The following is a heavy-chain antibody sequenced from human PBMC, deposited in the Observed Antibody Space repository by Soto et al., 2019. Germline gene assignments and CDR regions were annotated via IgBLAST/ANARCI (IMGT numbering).Heavy chain of an antibody. J-gene: IGHJ6*02. CDR3: ARGRHIVVVPAAIYYYGMDV. V-gene: IGHV4-34*01. CDR1: GGSFSGYY. CDR2: INHSGST. D-gene: IGHD2-2*01. Sequence: KPSETLSLTCAVYGGSFSGYYWSWIRQPPGKGLEWIGEINHSGSTNYNPSLKSRVTISVDTSKNQFSLKLSSVTAADTAVYYCARGRHIVVVPAAIYYYGMDVWGQGTTVTVS.